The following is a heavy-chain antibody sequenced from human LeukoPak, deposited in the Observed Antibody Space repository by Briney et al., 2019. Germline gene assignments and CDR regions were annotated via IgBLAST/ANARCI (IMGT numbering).Heavy chain of an antibody. Sequence: ASVKVSCKASGGTFSSYAISWVRQAPGQGLEWMGGFDPEDGETIYAQKFQGRVTMTEDTSTDTAYMELSSLRSEDTAVYYCATDRVDYYGMDVWGQGTTVTVSS. CDR1: GGTFSSYA. CDR2: FDPEDGET. J-gene: IGHJ6*02. V-gene: IGHV1-24*01. CDR3: ATDRVDYYGMDV.